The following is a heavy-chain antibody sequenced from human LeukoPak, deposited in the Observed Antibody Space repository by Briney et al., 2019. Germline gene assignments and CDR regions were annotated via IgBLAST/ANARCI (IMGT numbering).Heavy chain of an antibody. CDR2: IYTSGST. V-gene: IGHV4-4*09. Sequence: SETLSLTCTVSGASISSYHWSWIRQPPGKGLEWIGYIYTSGSTKYKSSLNSRVTISVDTSKNQFSLKLNSVTAADTAVYYCARPRGYSSWFDPWGQGTLVTVSS. CDR3: ARPRGYSSWFDP. CDR1: GASISSYH. J-gene: IGHJ5*02. D-gene: IGHD4-11*01.